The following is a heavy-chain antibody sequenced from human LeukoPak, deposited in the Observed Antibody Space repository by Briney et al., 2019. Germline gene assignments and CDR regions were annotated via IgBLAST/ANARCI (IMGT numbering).Heavy chain of an antibody. CDR2: IKTDGSTT. Sequence: PGGSLRLSCAASGSTFSSHWMHWVRQAPGKGLVWVSRIKTDGSTTTYADSVKGRFTISRDNAKNTVYLQMDSLRADDTAVYYCARDRRDVTAGFWGQGTLVSVSS. D-gene: IGHD2-21*02. V-gene: IGHV3-74*01. J-gene: IGHJ4*02. CDR3: ARDRRDVTAGF. CDR1: GSTFSSHW.